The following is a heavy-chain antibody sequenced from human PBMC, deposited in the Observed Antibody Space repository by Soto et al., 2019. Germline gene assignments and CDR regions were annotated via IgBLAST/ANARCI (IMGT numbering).Heavy chain of an antibody. CDR2: IYYSGST. V-gene: IGHV4-59*01. D-gene: IGHD3-16*01. J-gene: IGHJ4*02. CDR3: ARNRHYDYIWPTFDY. Sequence: PSETLSLTCTVSGGSISSYYCSCIRQPPGKGLEWIGYIYYSGSTNYNPSLKSRVTISVDTSKNQFSLKLSSVTAADTAVYYCARNRHYDYIWPTFDYWGQGTLVTVSS. CDR1: GGSISSYY.